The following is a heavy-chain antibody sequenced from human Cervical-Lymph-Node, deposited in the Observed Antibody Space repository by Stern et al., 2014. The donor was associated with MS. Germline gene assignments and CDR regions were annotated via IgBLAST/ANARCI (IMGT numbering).Heavy chain of an antibody. V-gene: IGHV3-21*01. D-gene: IGHD2-2*01. CDR3: ARDRCSPTNCPMDY. CDR2: ISTSSRYK. J-gene: IGHJ4*02. Sequence: EVQLVESGGGLVKPGGSLRLSCTASGFPFGSYTMNWVRQAPGKGLEWVASISTSSRYKFCTDSLKGRFTISRDTARNSRYLQMNSLRVEDTAVYYLARDRCSPTNCPMDYWGQGTLVTVSS. CDR1: GFPFGSYT.